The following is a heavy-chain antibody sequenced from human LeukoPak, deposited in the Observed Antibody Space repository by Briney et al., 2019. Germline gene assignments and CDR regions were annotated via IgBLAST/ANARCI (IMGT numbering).Heavy chain of an antibody. CDR1: GFTFSSYS. Sequence: TGGSLRLSCAASGFTFSSYSMTWVRQAPGKGLEWVSSISSSSSYIYYADSVKGRFTISRDNAKNSLYLQMNSLRAEDTAVYYCARFEQLVQGDYWGQGTLVTVSS. D-gene: IGHD6-6*01. CDR3: ARFEQLVQGDY. J-gene: IGHJ4*02. CDR2: ISSSSSYI. V-gene: IGHV3-21*01.